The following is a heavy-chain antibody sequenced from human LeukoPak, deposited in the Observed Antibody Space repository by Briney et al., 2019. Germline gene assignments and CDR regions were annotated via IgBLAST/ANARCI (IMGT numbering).Heavy chain of an antibody. V-gene: IGHV4-39*07. CDR1: GGSISSSSYY. Sequence: SETLSLTCTVSGGSISSSSYYWGWIRQPPGKGLEWIGSIYYSGSTYYNPSLKSRVTISVDTSKNQFSLKLSSVTAADTAVYYCASQSGGYAYWGQGTLVTVSS. J-gene: IGHJ4*02. CDR2: IYYSGST. D-gene: IGHD5-12*01. CDR3: ASQSGGYAY.